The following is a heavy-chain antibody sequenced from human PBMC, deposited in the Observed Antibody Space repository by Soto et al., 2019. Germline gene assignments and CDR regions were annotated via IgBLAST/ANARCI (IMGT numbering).Heavy chain of an antibody. CDR3: AGEGLAVGVSRNSYYGTVV. Sequence: QVQLQESVPGLVKPSQTLSLTCTVSGGSISSGGYYWSWIRQHPGKGLEWIGYIYYSGSTYYNPSLQTRVTSAVDTCNNQFSLKRSSVTAADTAVYSCAGEGLAVGVSRNSYYGTVVWGQGPTVTPSS. V-gene: IGHV4-31*03. J-gene: IGHJ6*02. CDR1: GGSISSGGYY. D-gene: IGHD1-26*01. CDR2: IYYSGST.